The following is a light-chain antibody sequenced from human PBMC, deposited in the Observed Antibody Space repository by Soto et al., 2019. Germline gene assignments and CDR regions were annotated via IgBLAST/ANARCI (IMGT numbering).Light chain of an antibody. Sequence: DVVMTQSPLSLSVTLGNPASISCRFSESLVPSDGNTSLHWYQQSPGRSPRRLIYKVSRRDSGVPDRFSGSGSATDFTLRISRVEAEDVGVYYCMQGSHWPSWTFGQGTKVEI. CDR1: ESLVPSDGNTS. CDR3: MQGSHWPSWT. V-gene: IGKV2-30*02. J-gene: IGKJ1*01. CDR2: KVS.